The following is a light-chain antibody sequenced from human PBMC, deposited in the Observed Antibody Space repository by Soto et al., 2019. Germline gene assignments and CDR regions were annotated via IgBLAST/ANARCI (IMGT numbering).Light chain of an antibody. J-gene: IGKJ3*01. V-gene: IGKV3-11*01. Sequence: EIVLTQSPAPLSLSPGERATLSGRASQSVSSYLAWYQQKPGQAPRLLIYDASNRATGIPARFSGSGSGTDFTLTISSLEPEDFAVYYCQQRTFGPGTKVDIK. CDR2: DAS. CDR1: QSVSSY. CDR3: QQRT.